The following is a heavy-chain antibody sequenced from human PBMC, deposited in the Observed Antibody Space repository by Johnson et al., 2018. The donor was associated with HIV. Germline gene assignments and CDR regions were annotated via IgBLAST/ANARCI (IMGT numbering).Heavy chain of an antibody. CDR3: ARVLSALRLAFDI. V-gene: IGHV3-11*04. CDR2: ISSSGSTI. Sequence: VESGGDVVQPGRSLRLSCAASGFIFSDYSMSWIRQAPGRGLEWVSYISSSGSTIYYAASVKGRFTISRDNSKHTLDLQMKSLRAEDTAVYYFARVLSALRLAFDIWGQGTMVTVSS. D-gene: IGHD4-17*01. CDR1: GFIFSDYS. J-gene: IGHJ3*02.